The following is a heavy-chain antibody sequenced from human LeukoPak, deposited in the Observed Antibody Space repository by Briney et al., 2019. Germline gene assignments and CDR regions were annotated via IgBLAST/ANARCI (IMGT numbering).Heavy chain of an antibody. CDR3: AKDRPLDYDFWSGYSTGWFDY. D-gene: IGHD3-3*01. J-gene: IGHJ4*02. Sequence: GGSLRLSCVASGFTFSNYAMSWVRQAPGKGLKWVSAISGSGGTTFYADSVKGRFTISRDNSKNTLSLQMNSLRAEDTAVYYCAKDRPLDYDFWSGYSTGWFDYWGQGTLVTVSS. CDR1: GFTFSNYA. V-gene: IGHV3-23*01. CDR2: ISGSGGTT.